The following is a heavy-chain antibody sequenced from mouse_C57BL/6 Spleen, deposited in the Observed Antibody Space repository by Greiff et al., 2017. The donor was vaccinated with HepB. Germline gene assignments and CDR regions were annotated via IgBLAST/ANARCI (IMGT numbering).Heavy chain of an antibody. D-gene: IGHD1-1*01. Sequence: QVQLQQPGAELVKPGASVKLSCKASGYTFTSYWMQWVKQRPGQGLEWIGEIDPSDSYTNYNQKFKGKATLTVDTYSSTAYMQLSSLTSEDSAVYYCARWYYGSSPYYAMDYWGQGTSVTVSS. CDR1: GYTFTSYW. V-gene: IGHV1-50*01. CDR3: ARWYYGSSPYYAMDY. J-gene: IGHJ4*01. CDR2: IDPSDSYT.